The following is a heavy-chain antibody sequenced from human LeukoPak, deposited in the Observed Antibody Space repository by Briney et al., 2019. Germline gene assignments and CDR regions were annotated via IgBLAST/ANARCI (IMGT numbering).Heavy chain of an antibody. CDR2: IYTSGST. J-gene: IGHJ5*02. V-gene: IGHV4-4*07. CDR1: GGSISSHY. CDR3: ARGRGVGAGNWFDP. Sequence: SETLSLTCTVSGGSISSHYWSWIRQPAGKGLEWIGRIYTSGSTNYNPSLKSRVNMSVDTSKNQFSLKLSSVTAADTAVYYCARGRGVGAGNWFDPWGQGTLVTVSS. D-gene: IGHD1-26*01.